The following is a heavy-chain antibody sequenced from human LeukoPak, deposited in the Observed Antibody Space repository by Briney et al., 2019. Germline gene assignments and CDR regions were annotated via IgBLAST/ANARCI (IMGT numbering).Heavy chain of an antibody. J-gene: IGHJ2*01. Sequence: PSVTLSLTCTVSGGSISSYYWSWIRQPPGKGLEWIGYFYYGGSTNYNPSLKSRVTISVDTSKNQFSLKLSSVTAADTAVYYCARGKEYCGGDCFSSWYFDLWGRGTLVTVSS. V-gene: IGHV4-59*01. CDR3: ARGKEYCGGDCFSSWYFDL. CDR2: FYYGGST. CDR1: GGSISSYY. D-gene: IGHD2-21*02.